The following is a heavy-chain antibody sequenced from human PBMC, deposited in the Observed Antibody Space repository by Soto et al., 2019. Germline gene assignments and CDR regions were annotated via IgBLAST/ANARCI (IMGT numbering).Heavy chain of an antibody. D-gene: IGHD2-15*01. CDR1: GFTFSNYA. CDR3: ARAGCDGGTCYTLVGLRYGMDV. CDR2: ISYDGNNK. J-gene: IGHJ6*02. Sequence: QVQLVESGGGVVQPGRSLRLSCAASGFTFSNYAMYWVRQAPGKGLEWVAVISYDGNNKYYADSVRGRFTISIDNSKSAVYLQMHWLRAEDTAVYYCARAGCDGGTCYTLVGLRYGMDVWGQATTVTVS. V-gene: IGHV3-30-3*01.